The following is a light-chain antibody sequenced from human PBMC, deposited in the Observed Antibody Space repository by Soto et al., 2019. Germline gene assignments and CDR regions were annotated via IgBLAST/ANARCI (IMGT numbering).Light chain of an antibody. CDR3: QQRSSGVT. Sequence: EIVLTHSPATLSLSPGERATLSCRASQSVSSYLAWYQQKPGQAPRLLIYDSSNRATGIPGRFSGSGSGTDFTLTISSLEPEDFAVYYCQQRSSGVTFGGGTKVDIK. J-gene: IGKJ4*01. V-gene: IGKV3-11*01. CDR1: QSVSSY. CDR2: DSS.